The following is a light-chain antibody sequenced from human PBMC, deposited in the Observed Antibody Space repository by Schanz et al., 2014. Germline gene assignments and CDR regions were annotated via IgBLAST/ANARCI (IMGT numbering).Light chain of an antibody. J-gene: IGLJ2*01. CDR2: DVS. V-gene: IGLV2-14*01. CDR3: SSYTSSAPLGVV. Sequence: QSALTQPASVSGSPGQSITISCTGTSSDVGGYNYVSWYQQHPGKAPKLMIYDVSNRPSGVSNRISGSKSGNTASLTISGVQAEDEADYYCSSYTSSAPLGVVFGGGTKLTVL. CDR1: SSDVGGYNY.